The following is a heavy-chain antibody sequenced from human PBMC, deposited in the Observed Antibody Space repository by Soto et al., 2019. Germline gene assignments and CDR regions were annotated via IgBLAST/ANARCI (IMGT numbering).Heavy chain of an antibody. J-gene: IGHJ6*02. CDR2: ISSSSSYI. CDR1: GVTLSSYS. Sequence: PACSLGLSCAACGVTLSSYSMNWVRQAPGKGLEWVSSISSSSSYIYYADSVKGRFTISRDNAKNSLYLQMNSLRAEDTAVYYCARDPNYDFWSGYLLYYYGMDVWGQGITVTVSS. V-gene: IGHV3-21*01. CDR3: ARDPNYDFWSGYLLYYYGMDV. D-gene: IGHD3-3*01.